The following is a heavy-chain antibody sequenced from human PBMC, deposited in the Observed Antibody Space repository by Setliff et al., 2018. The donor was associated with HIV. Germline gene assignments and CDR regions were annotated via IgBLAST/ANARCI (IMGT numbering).Heavy chain of an antibody. J-gene: IGHJ6*02. CDR1: GGSFSGYS. Sequence: SETLSLTFAVYGGSFSGYSWSWIRQPPGKGPEWIGEVYHSGSTYYNPSLKSRVTISVDRSKNQFSLKLRFVTAADTAVYYCARDGPHYYGMDVWGQGTTVTVSS. CDR2: VYHSGST. CDR3: ARDGPHYYGMDV. V-gene: IGHV4-34*01.